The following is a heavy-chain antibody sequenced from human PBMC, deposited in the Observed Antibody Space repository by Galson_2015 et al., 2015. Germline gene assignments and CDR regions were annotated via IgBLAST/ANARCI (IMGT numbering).Heavy chain of an antibody. CDR1: GFTFSSYG. Sequence: SLRLSCAASGFTFSSYGMHWVRQAPGKGLEWVAVISYDGSNKYYADSVKGRFTISRDNSKNTLYLQMNSLRAEDTAVYYCAKDLGCGGDCAHTSWGQGTLVTVSS. J-gene: IGHJ4*02. V-gene: IGHV3-30*18. D-gene: IGHD2-21*02. CDR2: ISYDGSNK. CDR3: AKDLGCGGDCAHTS.